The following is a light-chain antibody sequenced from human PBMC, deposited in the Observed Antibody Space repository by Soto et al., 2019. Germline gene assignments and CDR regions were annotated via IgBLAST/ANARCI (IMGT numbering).Light chain of an antibody. J-gene: IGKJ4*01. CDR3: QQYENWPLT. CDR1: QSVNNK. V-gene: IGKV3-15*01. Sequence: EIVMTQSPATLSVSPGERATLSCRASQSVNNKLAWYQQKPGQAPRLLIFDASTRATGIPARFSGSGSGTEFTLTISSLQSEDFAVYHCQQYENWPLTVGGGTKVDSK. CDR2: DAS.